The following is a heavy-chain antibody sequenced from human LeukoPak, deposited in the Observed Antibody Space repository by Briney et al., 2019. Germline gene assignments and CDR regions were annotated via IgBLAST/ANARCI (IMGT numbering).Heavy chain of an antibody. V-gene: IGHV1-69*13. CDR3: AGARAAAGTEFDY. CDR2: IIPIFGTA. J-gene: IGHJ4*02. Sequence: SVKVSCKASGGTFSSYAISWARQAPGQGLEWMGGIIPIFGTANYAQKFQGRVTITADESTSTAYMELSSLRSEDTAVYYCAGARAAAGTEFDYWGQGTLVTVSS. D-gene: IGHD6-13*01. CDR1: GGTFSSYA.